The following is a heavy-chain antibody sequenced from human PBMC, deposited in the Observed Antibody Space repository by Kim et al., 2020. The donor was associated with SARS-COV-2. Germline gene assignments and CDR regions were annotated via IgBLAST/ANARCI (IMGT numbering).Heavy chain of an antibody. J-gene: IGHJ5*02. Sequence: SVKVSCKASGGTFSSYAISWVRQAPGQGLEWMGKINPILGITNFAQKFQGRVTISADISTSTAYMELSSLRSEDTAVYYCAREPSRVAYWFDPWGQGTL. D-gene: IGHD2-15*01. CDR3: AREPSRVAYWFDP. V-gene: IGHV1-69*04. CDR1: GGTFSSYA. CDR2: INPILGIT.